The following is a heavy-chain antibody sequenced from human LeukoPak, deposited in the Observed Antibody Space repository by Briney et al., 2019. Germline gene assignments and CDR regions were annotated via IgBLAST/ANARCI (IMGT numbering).Heavy chain of an antibody. Sequence: SETLSLTCTVSGGSISSYYWSWIRQPPGKGLEWIGYIYYSGSTNYNPSLKSRVTISVDTSKNQFSLKLSSVTAADTAVYYCARVGGYCSGGSCYRAGDYWGQGTLVTVSS. J-gene: IGHJ4*02. V-gene: IGHV4-59*08. CDR2: IYYSGST. CDR1: GGSISSYY. D-gene: IGHD2-15*01. CDR3: ARVGGYCSGGSCYRAGDY.